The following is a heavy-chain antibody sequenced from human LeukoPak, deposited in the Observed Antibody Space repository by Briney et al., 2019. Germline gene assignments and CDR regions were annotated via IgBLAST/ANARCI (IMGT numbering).Heavy chain of an antibody. CDR2: IYHSGST. J-gene: IGHJ4*02. D-gene: IGHD2/OR15-2a*01. CDR1: GGSISSGGYS. V-gene: IGHV4-30-2*01. Sequence: SETLSLTCAVSGGSISSGGYSWRWIRQPPGKGLEWIGYIYHSGSTYYNPSLKSRVTISVDRSKNQFSLKLSSVTAADTAVYYCARGQYGLDYFDYWGQGTLVTVSS. CDR3: ARGQYGLDYFDY.